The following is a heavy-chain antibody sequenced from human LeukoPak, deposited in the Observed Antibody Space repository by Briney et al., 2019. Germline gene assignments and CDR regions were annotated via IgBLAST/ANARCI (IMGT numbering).Heavy chain of an antibody. CDR2: ISYDGSSK. CDR1: GFTFSSYG. D-gene: IGHD5-18*01. V-gene: IGHV3-30*18. Sequence: GGSLRLSCAASGFTFSSYGMHWVRQAPGKGLEWVAVISYDGSSKYYADSVKGRFTISRDNSKNTLYLQMNSLRAEDTAVYYCAKSEWIQLWLFDYWGQGTLVTVSS. J-gene: IGHJ4*02. CDR3: AKSEWIQLWLFDY.